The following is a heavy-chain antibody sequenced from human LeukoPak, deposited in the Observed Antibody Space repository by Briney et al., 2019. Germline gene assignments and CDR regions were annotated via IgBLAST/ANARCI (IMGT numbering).Heavy chain of an antibody. CDR1: GGTFSSYA. J-gene: IGHJ6*02. D-gene: IGHD2-2*01. CDR3: ASPVGYCSSTSCYGGRVRYYYGMDV. V-gene: IGHV1-69*04. CDR2: IIPILGIA. Sequence: SVKVSCKASGGTFSSYAISWVRQAPGQGLEWMGRIIPILGIANYAQKFQGRGTITADKSTSTAYMELSSLRSEDTAVYYCASPVGYCSSTSCYGGRVRYYYGMDVWGQGTTVTVSS.